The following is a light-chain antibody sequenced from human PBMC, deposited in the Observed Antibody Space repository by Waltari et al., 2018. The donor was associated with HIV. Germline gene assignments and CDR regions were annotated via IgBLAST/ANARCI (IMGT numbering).Light chain of an antibody. V-gene: IGKV1-27*01. Sequence: DIQMTQSPLCLSASVGDRVTITCRASQVIGDNLAWFQQKPGKGPKLLLYPASNLRSGVPSRFIGSGSGTDFTLTINRLRPEDVGSYFCQAFNTAPFTFGGGTKVEIK. CDR2: PAS. J-gene: IGKJ4*01. CDR3: QAFNTAPFT. CDR1: QVIGDN.